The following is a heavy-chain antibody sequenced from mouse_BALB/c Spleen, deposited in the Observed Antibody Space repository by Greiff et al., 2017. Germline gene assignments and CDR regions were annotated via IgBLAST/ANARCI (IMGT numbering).Heavy chain of an antibody. J-gene: IGHJ4*01. D-gene: IGHD1-1*01. CDR3: ANYYGSSYDY. Sequence: VQGVESGAELVRPGTSVKISCKASGYTFTNYWLGWVKQRPGHGLEWIGDIYPGGGYTNYNEKFKGKATLTADTSSSTAYMQLSSLTSEDSAVYFCANYYGSSYDYWGQGTSVTVAS. CDR1: GYTFTNYW. CDR2: IYPGGGYT. V-gene: IGHV1-63*02.